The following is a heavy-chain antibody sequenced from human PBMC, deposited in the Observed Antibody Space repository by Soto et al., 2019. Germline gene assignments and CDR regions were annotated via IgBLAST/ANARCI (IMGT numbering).Heavy chain of an antibody. CDR3: ARVVASSGNNWFDP. V-gene: IGHV1-18*04. J-gene: IGHJ5*02. CDR1: GYTFTGYG. D-gene: IGHD6-19*01. CDR2: ISAYNGNT. Sequence: ASVKVSCKASGYTFTGYGISWVRRAPGQGLEWMGGISAYNGNTNYAQKLQGRVTMTTDTSTSTVYMELRSLRSDDTAVYYCARVVASSGNNWFDPWGQGTLVTVSS.